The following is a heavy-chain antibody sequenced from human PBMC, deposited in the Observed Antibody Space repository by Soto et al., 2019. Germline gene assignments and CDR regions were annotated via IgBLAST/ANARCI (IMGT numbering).Heavy chain of an antibody. V-gene: IGHV5-10-1*01. CDR1: GYSFTSYW. Sequence: GESLKISCKGSGYSFTSYWISWVRQMPGKGLEWMGRIDPSDSYTNYSPSFQGHVTISADKSISTAYLQWSSLKASDTAMYYCARTSSSGVTTYYYYYYGMNVWGQGTTVTVSS. CDR2: IDPSDSYT. CDR3: ARTSSSGVTTYYYYYYGMNV. J-gene: IGHJ6*02. D-gene: IGHD3-3*01.